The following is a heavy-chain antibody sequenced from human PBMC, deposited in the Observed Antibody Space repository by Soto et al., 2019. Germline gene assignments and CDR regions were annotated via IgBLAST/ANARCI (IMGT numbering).Heavy chain of an antibody. D-gene: IGHD3-22*01. J-gene: IGHJ4*02. CDR1: GYTYSTYG. CDR3: ARDFYDSSGFDY. CDR2: INAGNGNT. V-gene: IGHV1-3*01. Sequence: ASVKISCNTSGYTYSTYGMHWVLQAPGQSLEWMGWINAGNGNTKSSQQFQGRVTITRDTSASTAYMELSSLRSEDTALYYCARDFYDSSGFDYWGQGTLVTVSS.